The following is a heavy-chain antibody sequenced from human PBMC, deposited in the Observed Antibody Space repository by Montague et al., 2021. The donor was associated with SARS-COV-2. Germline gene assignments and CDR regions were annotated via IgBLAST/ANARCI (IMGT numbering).Heavy chain of an antibody. Sequence: SETLSLTCAVCGGSFSDYFWTWIRQPPGKGLEWIGEINHRGTSNYNPSLKSRVSISVDTSKNQFSLYLGSVTAADTAVYYCARGRQHFNMIVVVMTGGEYYFDDWGQGTLVTVSS. D-gene: IGHD3-22*01. CDR1: GGSFSDYF. J-gene: IGHJ4*02. CDR3: ARGRQHFNMIVVVMTGGEYYFDD. V-gene: IGHV4-34*01. CDR2: INHRGTS.